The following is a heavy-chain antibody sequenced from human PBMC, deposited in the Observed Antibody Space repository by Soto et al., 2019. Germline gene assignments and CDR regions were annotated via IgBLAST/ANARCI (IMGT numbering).Heavy chain of an antibody. CDR2: IYSGGST. CDR1: VFTFSSYG. D-gene: IGHD3-3*01. J-gene: IGHJ6*02. V-gene: IGHV3-NL1*01. CDR3: ARDATIFGVGGMDV. Sequence: GGSLRLSCAASVFTFSSYGMHWVRQAPGKGLEWVAVIYSGGSTYYADSVKGRFTISRDNAKNTLYLQMNSLRAEDTAVYYCARDATIFGVGGMDVWGQGTTVTVSS.